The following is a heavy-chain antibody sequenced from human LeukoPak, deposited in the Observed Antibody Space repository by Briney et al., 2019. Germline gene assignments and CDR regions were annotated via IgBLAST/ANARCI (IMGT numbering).Heavy chain of an antibody. CDR3: ARVSTPSAYDPFEF. CDR1: GYSFTSHW. CDR2: IYPGDFDT. V-gene: IGHV5-51*01. Sequence: HGESLKISCKGSGYSFTSHWIGWVRQMPGKGLEWMGIIYPGDFDTRYSPSFQGQVTISADKFISTAYLQWSSLKASDTAMYYCARVSTPSAYDPFEFWGQGTLVTVSS. D-gene: IGHD5-12*01. J-gene: IGHJ4*02.